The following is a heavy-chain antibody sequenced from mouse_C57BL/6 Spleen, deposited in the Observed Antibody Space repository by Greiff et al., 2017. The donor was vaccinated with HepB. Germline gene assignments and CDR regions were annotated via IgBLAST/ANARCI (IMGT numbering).Heavy chain of an antibody. CDR3: ARSVSAYGNYPPFDY. CDR2: IYPGSGST. J-gene: IGHJ2*01. D-gene: IGHD2-1*01. V-gene: IGHV1-55*01. Sequence: VQLQQPGAELVKPGASVKMSCKASGYTFTSYWITWVKQRPGQGLEWIGDIYPGSGSTNYNEKFKSKATLTVDTSSSTSYMQLSSLTSEDSAVYYCARSVSAYGNYPPFDYWGQGTTLTVSS. CDR1: GYTFTSYW.